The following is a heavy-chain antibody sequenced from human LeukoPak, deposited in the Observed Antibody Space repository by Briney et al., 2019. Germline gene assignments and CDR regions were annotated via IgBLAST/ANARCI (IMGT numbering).Heavy chain of an antibody. CDR2: VYHSGST. CDR1: GASISSSGYY. J-gene: IGHJ4*02. Sequence: PSETLSLTCTVSGASISSSGYYWGWIRQPPGKGLEWIGSVYHSGSTYSNPSLKSRVTISVDTSKNQFSLKLSSVTAADTAVYYCARRYTTSSPCFDYWAREPWSPSPQ. D-gene: IGHD6-6*01. V-gene: IGHV4-39*01. CDR3: ARRYTTSSPCFDY.